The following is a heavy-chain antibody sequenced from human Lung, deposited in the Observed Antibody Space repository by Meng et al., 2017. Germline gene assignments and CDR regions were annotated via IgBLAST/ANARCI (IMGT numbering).Heavy chain of an antibody. CDR2: IYNSGST. V-gene: IGHV4-30-4*01. J-gene: IGHJ2*01. CDR1: GGSISSSNYY. Sequence: QVHPKESGPGLVKPSQTLSLTCTVSGGSISSSNYYWSWIRQPPGKGLEWSGHIYNSGSTYYNPSLKSRITISVDTSKNQFSLKLSSVTAADTAVYYCARGQKGYFDLWGRGTLVTVSS. CDR3: ARGQKGYFDL.